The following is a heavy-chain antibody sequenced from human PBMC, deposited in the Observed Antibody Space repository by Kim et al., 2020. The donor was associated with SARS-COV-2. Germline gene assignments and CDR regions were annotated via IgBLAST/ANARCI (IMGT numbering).Heavy chain of an antibody. CDR2: INWNGGST. J-gene: IGHJ1*01. V-gene: IGHV3-20*04. Sequence: GGSLRLSCAASGFTFDDYGMSWVRQAPGKGLEWVSGINWNGGSTGYADSVKGRFTISRDNAKNSLYLQMNSLRAEDTALYYCASYCSSTSCYNAEYFQHWGQGTLVTVSS. CDR1: GFTFDDYG. D-gene: IGHD2-2*02. CDR3: ASYCSSTSCYNAEYFQH.